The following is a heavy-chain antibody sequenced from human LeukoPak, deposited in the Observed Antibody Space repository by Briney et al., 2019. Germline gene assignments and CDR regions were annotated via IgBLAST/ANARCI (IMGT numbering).Heavy chain of an antibody. V-gene: IGHV3-21*01. CDR1: GFTFSSYS. J-gene: IGHJ4*02. CDR2: ISSSSYI. D-gene: IGHD6-6*01. CDR3: AGGPIAARPDPFDY. Sequence: GGSLRLSCAASGFTFSSYSMNWVRQAPGKGLEWVSSISSSSYIYYADSVKGRFTISRDNAKNSLYLQMNSLRAEDTAVYYCAGGPIAARPDPFDYWGQGTLVTVSS.